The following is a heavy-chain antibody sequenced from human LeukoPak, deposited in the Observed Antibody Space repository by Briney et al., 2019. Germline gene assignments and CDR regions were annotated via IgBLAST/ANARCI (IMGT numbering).Heavy chain of an antibody. CDR2: IWYDGSNK. Sequence: GRSLRLSCAASGFTFSNYAMYWVRQAPGKGLEWVTVIWYDGSNKYYADSVKGRFTISRDNSKNTLYLHMNSLRAEDTAVYYCARGAYCSGGRCPGAFDIWGQGTMVTVSS. D-gene: IGHD2-15*01. J-gene: IGHJ3*02. CDR1: GFTFSNYA. V-gene: IGHV3-33*01. CDR3: ARGAYCSGGRCPGAFDI.